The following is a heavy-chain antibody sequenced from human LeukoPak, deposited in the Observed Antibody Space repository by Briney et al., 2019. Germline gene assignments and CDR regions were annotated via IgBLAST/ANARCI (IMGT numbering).Heavy chain of an antibody. J-gene: IGHJ4*02. CDR3: ARGVGYCSSTSCYELYFDY. D-gene: IGHD2-2*01. CDR1: GGSISSGYY. Sequence: PSETLSLTCTVSGGSISSGYYWGWIRQPPGKGLEWIGSIYHSGSTYYNPSLKSRVTISVDTSKNQFSLKLSSVTAADTAVYYCARGVGYCSSTSCYELYFDYWGQGTLVTVSS. V-gene: IGHV4-38-2*02. CDR2: IYHSGST.